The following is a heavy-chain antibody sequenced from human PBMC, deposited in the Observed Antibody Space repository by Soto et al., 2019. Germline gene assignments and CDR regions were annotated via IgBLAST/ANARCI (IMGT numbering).Heavy chain of an antibody. CDR3: ARVGGSNWFDP. CDR2: IYYSGST. V-gene: IGHV4-31*03. CDR1: CGSISSGCYY. J-gene: IGHJ5*02. Sequence: QVQLQESGPGLVKPSQTLSLTFTVSCGSISSGCYYWSWIRQNPGKGLEWIGYIYYSGSTYYNPSLKSRVTISVDTSKNQFSLKLSSVTAADTAVYYWARVGGSNWFDPWGQGTLVTVSS. D-gene: IGHD3-16*01.